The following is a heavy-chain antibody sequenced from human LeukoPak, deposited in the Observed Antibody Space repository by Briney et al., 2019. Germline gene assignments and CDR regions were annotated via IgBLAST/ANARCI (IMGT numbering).Heavy chain of an antibody. J-gene: IGHJ4*02. CDR2: IIPIFGTA. V-gene: IGHV1-69*05. D-gene: IGHD5-18*01. CDR1: GYTFTSYY. CDR3: ARVGYSYGFDY. Sequence: SVKVSCKASGYTFTSYYMHWVRQAPGQGLEWMGGIIPIFGTANYAQKFQGRVTITTDESTSTAYMELSSLRSEDTAVYYCARVGYSYGFDYWGQGTLVTVSP.